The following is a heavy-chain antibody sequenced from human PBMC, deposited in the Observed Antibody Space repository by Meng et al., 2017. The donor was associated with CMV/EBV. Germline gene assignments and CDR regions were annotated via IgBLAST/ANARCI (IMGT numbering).Heavy chain of an antibody. Sequence: GESLKISCAASGFTFSSYAMSWVRQAPGKGLEWVSAISGSGGSTYYADPVKGRFTISRDNSKNTLYLQMNSLRDEDTAVYYCAKDDFWSVPGDTIDAFDIWGQGTMVTVSS. D-gene: IGHD3-3*01. CDR2: ISGSGGST. V-gene: IGHV3-23*01. CDR1: GFTFSSYA. CDR3: AKDDFWSVPGDTIDAFDI. J-gene: IGHJ3*02.